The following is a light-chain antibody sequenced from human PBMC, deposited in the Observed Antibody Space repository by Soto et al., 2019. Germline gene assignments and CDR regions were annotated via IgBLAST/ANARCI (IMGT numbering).Light chain of an antibody. V-gene: IGLV2-14*02. J-gene: IGLJ3*02. CDR3: AAWDDSLSGPV. Sequence: QSALTQPASVSGSPGQSITISCTGTSSDFETYNVVSWYQHHPGKAPKLMIYEVSKRPSGVPDRFSGSKSDTSASLAISGLQFEDEAVYYCAAWDDSLSGPVFGGGTKLTVL. CDR2: EVS. CDR1: SSDFETYNV.